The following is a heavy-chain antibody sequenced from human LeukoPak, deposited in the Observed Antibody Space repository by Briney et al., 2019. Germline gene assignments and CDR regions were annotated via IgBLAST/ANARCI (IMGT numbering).Heavy chain of an antibody. V-gene: IGHV1-18*01. CDR3: AREGKQWLQYYFDY. CDR2: ISAYSGDT. J-gene: IGHJ4*02. D-gene: IGHD6-19*01. Sequence: ASVKVSCKVSGDSFATYGISWVRQAPGQGLEWMGWISAYSGDTNYAQKLQGRVTMTTDTSTSTAYMELRSLRSDDTAVYYCAREGKQWLQYYFDYRGQGTLVTVSS. CDR1: GDSFATYG.